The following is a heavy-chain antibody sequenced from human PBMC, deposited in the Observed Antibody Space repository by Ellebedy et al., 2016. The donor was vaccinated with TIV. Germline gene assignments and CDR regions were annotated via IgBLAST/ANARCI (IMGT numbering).Heavy chain of an antibody. CDR2: ISSNGGST. CDR1: GFTFSSYA. CDR3: ARGHIVVVPAALKTYYYYYYSMDV. V-gene: IGHV3-64*01. Sequence: GESLKISCAASGFTFSSYAMHWVRQAPGKGLEYVSAISSNGGSTFYANSVKGRFTISRDNSKNTLYLQMNSLRAEDTAVYYCARGHIVVVPAALKTYYYYYYSMDVWGQGTTVTVSS. D-gene: IGHD2-2*01. J-gene: IGHJ6*02.